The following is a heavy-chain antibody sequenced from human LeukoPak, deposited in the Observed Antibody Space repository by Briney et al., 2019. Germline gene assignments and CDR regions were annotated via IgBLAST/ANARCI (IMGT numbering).Heavy chain of an antibody. CDR1: GGSISSSNW. J-gene: IGHJ4*02. V-gene: IGHV4-4*02. CDR3: VAYFSGYPRIQY. CDR2: MHHSGNS. Sequence: SETLSLTCAVSGGSISSSNWWSWVRQPPGKGLEWIGSMHHSGNSNYNPSLKSRVTISVDTSSKNQFSLKLSSVTAADTAVYFCVAYFSGYPRIQYWGQGTLVTVSS. D-gene: IGHD5-12*01.